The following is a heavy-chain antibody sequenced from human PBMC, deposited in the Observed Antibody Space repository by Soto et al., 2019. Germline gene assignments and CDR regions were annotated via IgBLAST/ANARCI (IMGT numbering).Heavy chain of an antibody. CDR2: VYHNGGA. J-gene: IGHJ4*02. Sequence: SETLSLTCTVSGVSIHNSHSFWAWIRQPPGKGLQFIASVYHNGGAHYNSSLKSRVTISVDTANNQVSLRMRSLTATDTAFYYCGRVVEGATRHTDPDSWGQGILVTVSS. CDR1: GVSIHNSHSF. D-gene: IGHD2-21*01. V-gene: IGHV4-39*01. CDR3: GRVVEGATRHTDPDS.